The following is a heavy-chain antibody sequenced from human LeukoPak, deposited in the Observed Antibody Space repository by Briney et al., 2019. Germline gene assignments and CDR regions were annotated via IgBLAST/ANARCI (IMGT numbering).Heavy chain of an antibody. CDR1: GYSFGSFG. Sequence: ASVKVSCKGSGYSFGSFGINWVRQAPGQGLEWMGWISAYNGDTNYAQKFQGRVTMTTDTSTSTAYMDLTSLRSDDTAVYYCARGGYYGSGSFPDYWGQGTLVTASS. V-gene: IGHV1-18*01. CDR3: ARGGYYGSGSFPDY. D-gene: IGHD3-10*01. J-gene: IGHJ4*02. CDR2: ISAYNGDT.